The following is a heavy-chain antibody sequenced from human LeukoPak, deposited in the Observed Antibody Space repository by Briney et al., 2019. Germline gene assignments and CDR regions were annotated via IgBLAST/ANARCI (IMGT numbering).Heavy chain of an antibody. J-gene: IGHJ4*02. Sequence: GRSLRLSCAASGFTFSSYGMHWVRQAPGKGLEWVAVIWYDGSNKYYADSVKGRFTISRDNAKNSLYLQMNSLRAEDTAVYYCARGGYYYDSSGYYDYWGQGTLVTVSS. V-gene: IGHV3-33*01. CDR1: GFTFSSYG. D-gene: IGHD3-22*01. CDR3: ARGGYYYDSSGYYDY. CDR2: IWYDGSNK.